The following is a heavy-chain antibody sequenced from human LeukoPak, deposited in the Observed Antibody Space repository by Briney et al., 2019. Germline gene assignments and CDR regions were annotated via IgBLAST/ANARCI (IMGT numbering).Heavy chain of an antibody. J-gene: IGHJ4*02. CDR3: AKSSYYDSSGYYREYYFDF. CDR2: IYSGGST. V-gene: IGHV3-53*01. CDR1: GFTVNNNY. D-gene: IGHD3-22*01. Sequence: GGSLRLSCAASGFTVNNNYMTWVRQAPGKGLEWVSVIYSGGSTYYADSVKGRFTTSRDNSKNTLYLQMNSLRAEDTAVYYCAKSSYYDSSGYYREYYFDFWGQGTLVTVSS.